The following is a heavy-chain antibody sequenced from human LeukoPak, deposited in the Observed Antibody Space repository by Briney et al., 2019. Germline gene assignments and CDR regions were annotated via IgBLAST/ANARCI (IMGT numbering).Heavy chain of an antibody. V-gene: IGHV5-51*01. CDR1: GYSFTSYW. D-gene: IGHD3-10*01. CDR3: ALPITMVRGVPLIDV. Sequence: PGESLKISCKGSGYSFTSYWIGWVRQMPGKGLEWMGIIYPGDSDTRYSPSFQGQVTISADKSISTAYLQWSSLKASDTAMYYCALPITMVRGVPLIDVWGQGTTVTVSS. CDR2: IYPGDSDT. J-gene: IGHJ6*02.